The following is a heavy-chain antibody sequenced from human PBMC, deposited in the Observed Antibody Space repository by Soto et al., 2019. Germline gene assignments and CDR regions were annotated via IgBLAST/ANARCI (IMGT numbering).Heavy chain of an antibody. CDR1: GGTFGSYA. Sequence: QVQLVQSGAEVKKPGSSVKVSCKASGGTFGSYAISWVRQAPGQGLEWMGGIIPIPGTANYAQKFQGRVTIAADESTSTAYMELRSLRSEDTAVYYCARSQGSSTSLEIYYYYYYGMDVCGQGTTVTVSS. J-gene: IGHJ6*02. CDR3: ARSQGSSTSLEIYYYYYYGMDV. V-gene: IGHV1-69*01. D-gene: IGHD2-2*01. CDR2: IIPIPGTA.